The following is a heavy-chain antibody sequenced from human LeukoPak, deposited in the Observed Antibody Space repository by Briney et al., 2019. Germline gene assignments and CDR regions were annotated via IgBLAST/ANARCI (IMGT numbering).Heavy chain of an antibody. Sequence: ASVKVACKASGYTFTNHDISWVRQAPGQGLEWMGWISVYSGNTNYAQDFQGRVTMTTDTPPSTAYMELRSLRADDTAVYYCARHGRAVMNVWFDPWGQGTLVSVSS. CDR1: GYTFTNHD. J-gene: IGHJ5*02. V-gene: IGHV1-18*01. D-gene: IGHD1-26*01. CDR3: ARHGRAVMNVWFDP. CDR2: ISVYSGNT.